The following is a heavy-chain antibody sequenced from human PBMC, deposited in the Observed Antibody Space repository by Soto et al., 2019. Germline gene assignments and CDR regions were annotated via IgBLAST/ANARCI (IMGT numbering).Heavy chain of an antibody. CDR1: GFTFSSYA. D-gene: IGHD3-10*01. Sequence: GGSLRLSCAASGFTFSSYAMHWVRQAPGKGLEYVSAISSNGGSTYYANSVKGRFTISRDNSKNTLYLQMGSLRAEDMAVYYCARDLGIAIGRGLWFGELGRVPYTYYMDVWGKGTTVTVSS. J-gene: IGHJ6*03. CDR2: ISSNGGST. CDR3: ARDLGIAIGRGLWFGELGRVPYTYYMDV. V-gene: IGHV3-64*01.